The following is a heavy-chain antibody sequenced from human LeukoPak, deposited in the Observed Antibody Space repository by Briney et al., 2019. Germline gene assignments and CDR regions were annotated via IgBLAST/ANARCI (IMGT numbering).Heavy chain of an antibody. V-gene: IGHV4-61*01. CDR1: GGSVRSDSYY. J-gene: IGHJ3*01. Sequence: SETLSLTCTVSGGSVRSDSYYWSWIRQPPGKGLEWIGYVYYSGSTNYNPSLKSRVTISVDTSKNQFSLKLRSVTAADTAVYYCVREAATDYYDSSGYYRQTEVFDAWGQGTMATVSS. CDR3: VREAATDYYDSSGYYRQTEVFDA. CDR2: VYYSGST. D-gene: IGHD3-22*01.